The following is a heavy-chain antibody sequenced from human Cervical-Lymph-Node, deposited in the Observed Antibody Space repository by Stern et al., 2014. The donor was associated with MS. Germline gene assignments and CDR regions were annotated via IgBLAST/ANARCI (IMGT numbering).Heavy chain of an antibody. CDR2: INTNTGNP. CDR3: TRVWSYYGDYGMDV. J-gene: IGHJ6*02. CDR1: GYTFTTFP. D-gene: IGHD3-3*01. V-gene: IGHV7-4-1*02. Sequence: QVQLQQSGSELKKPGASVKVSCKASGYTFTTFPMNWVRQAPGQGLEWLGWINTNTGNPTYAQGLTGRFVFSLDTSVSTAYLQISSLKAEDTAVYYCTRVWSYYGDYGMDVWGQGTTVTVSS.